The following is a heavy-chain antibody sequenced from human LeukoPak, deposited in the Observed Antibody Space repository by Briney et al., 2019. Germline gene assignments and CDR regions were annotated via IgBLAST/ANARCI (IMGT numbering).Heavy chain of an antibody. CDR3: ASPRVVVGYYMDV. Sequence: GGSLSLSCAASGFTVSSNYMSWVRQAPGKGLEWVSVIYSGGSTYYADSVKGRFTISRDNSKNTLYLQMNSLRAEDTAVYYCASPRVVVGYYMDVWGKGTTVTVSS. D-gene: IGHD2-15*01. V-gene: IGHV3-66*02. CDR1: GFTVSSNY. J-gene: IGHJ6*03. CDR2: IYSGGST.